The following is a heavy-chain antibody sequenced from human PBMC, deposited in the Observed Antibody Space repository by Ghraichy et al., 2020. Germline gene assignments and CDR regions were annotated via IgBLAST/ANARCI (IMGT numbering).Heavy chain of an antibody. CDR1: GFSFSDYY. D-gene: IGHD1-26*01. CDR2: INERGTNK. Sequence: LSLTCAASGFSFSDYYMIWMRQAPGKGLEWVSYINERGTNKNYADSVKGRFTISRDNAQNSLYLQMNSLRAEDTAFYYCAKEVYTGSGGAFDIWGQGTMVTVSS. V-gene: IGHV3-11*01. CDR3: AKEVYTGSGGAFDI. J-gene: IGHJ3*02.